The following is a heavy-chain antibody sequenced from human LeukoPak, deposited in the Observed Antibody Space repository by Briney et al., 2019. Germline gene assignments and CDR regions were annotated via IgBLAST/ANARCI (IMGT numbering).Heavy chain of an antibody. CDR3: ARDIAADY. CDR1: GFTFSSYA. Sequence: GSLRLSCAASGFTFSSYAMHWVRQAPGKGLEWVAVISYDGSNKYYADSVKGRFTISRDNSKNTLYLQMNSLRAEDTAVYYCARDIAADYWGQGTLVTVSS. V-gene: IGHV3-30*04. D-gene: IGHD6-13*01. J-gene: IGHJ4*02. CDR2: ISYDGSNK.